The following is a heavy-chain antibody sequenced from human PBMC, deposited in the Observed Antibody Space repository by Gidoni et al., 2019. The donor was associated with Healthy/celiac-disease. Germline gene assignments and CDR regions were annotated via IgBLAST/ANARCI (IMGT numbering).Heavy chain of an antibody. CDR1: GGTFSSYA. Sequence: QVQLVQSGAEVKKPGSSVKVSCKASGGTFSSYAISWVRQAPGQGLEWMGRIIPILGIANYAQKFQGRVTLTADKSTSTAYMELSSLRSEDTAVYYCARDNTGYSSGWYVGGDFDYWGQGTLVTVSS. CDR2: IIPILGIA. V-gene: IGHV1-69*04. J-gene: IGHJ4*02. D-gene: IGHD6-19*01. CDR3: ARDNTGYSSGWYVGGDFDY.